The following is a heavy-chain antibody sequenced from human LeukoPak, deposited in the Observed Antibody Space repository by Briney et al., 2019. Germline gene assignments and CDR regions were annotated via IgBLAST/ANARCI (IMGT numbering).Heavy chain of an antibody. Sequence: PSETLSLTCAVHGGSISSYYWSWIRQPTGKGLDWIGRIYTSGSTNNPSPKSRVTLSVDTSKNQFSLKLSSVTAADTAVYYCAGGGDGYNSGAFDIWGQGTMVTVSS. J-gene: IGHJ3*02. CDR2: IYTSGST. CDR1: GGSISSYY. D-gene: IGHD5-24*01. V-gene: IGHV4-59*10. CDR3: AGGGDGYNSGAFDI.